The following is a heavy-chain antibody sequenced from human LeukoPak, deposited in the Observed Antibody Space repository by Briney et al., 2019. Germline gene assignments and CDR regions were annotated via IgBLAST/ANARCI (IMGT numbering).Heavy chain of an antibody. J-gene: IGHJ5*02. D-gene: IGHD3-10*01. CDR1: YGALSGYY. V-gene: IGHV4-4*09. Sequence: SETLSLTCAVHYGALSGYYWTWIRQPPGKGLEWIGYIYTSGSTNYNPSLKSRVTISVDTSKNQFSLKLSSVTAADTAVYYCARGGSYSPNWFDPWGQGTLVTVSS. CDR2: IYTSGST. CDR3: ARGGSYSPNWFDP.